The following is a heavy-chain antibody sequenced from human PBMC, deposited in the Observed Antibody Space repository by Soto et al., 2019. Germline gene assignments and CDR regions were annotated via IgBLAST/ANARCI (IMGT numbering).Heavy chain of an antibody. CDR2: IYNSGST. D-gene: IGHD6-13*01. J-gene: IGHJ1*01. CDR1: GGSISSYY. CDR3: ARHLAIAAAERYFHH. V-gene: IGHV4-59*08. Sequence: SETLSLTCTVSGGSISSYYWSWIRQPPGKGLEWIGDIYNSGSTNYNPPLKSRVTISLDTSKNQFSLKLTSVTAADTAVYFCARHLAIAAAERYFHHWGQGTLVTVSS.